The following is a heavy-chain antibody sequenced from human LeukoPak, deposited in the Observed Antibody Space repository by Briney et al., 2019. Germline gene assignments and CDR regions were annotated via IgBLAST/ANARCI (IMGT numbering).Heavy chain of an antibody. J-gene: IGHJ4*02. V-gene: IGHV1-18*01. CDR2: IIVYNGNT. D-gene: IGHD4-23*01. CDR1: GYTFTSYG. CDR3: ARTEGPGGNSDY. Sequence: ASVKVSCKASGYTFTSYGISWVRQAAGQGREGMGLIIVYNGNTHYAHKLPCRVTMTTATSTSTASIELRSLRSDDTAVYYCARTEGPGGNSDYWGQGTLVTVSS.